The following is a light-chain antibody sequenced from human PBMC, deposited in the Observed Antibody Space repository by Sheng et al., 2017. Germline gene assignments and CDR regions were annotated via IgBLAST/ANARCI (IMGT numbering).Light chain of an antibody. CDR1: QSISSW. CDR2: KAS. V-gene: IGKV1-5*03. Sequence: DTQMTQSPSTLSASVGDRVTITCRASQSISSWLAWYQQKPGKAPKLLIYKASTLESGVPSRFSGSGSGTEFTLTISSLQPDDFATYYCQQYNIYSWTFGQGTKVEI. CDR3: QQYNIYSWT. J-gene: IGKJ1*01.